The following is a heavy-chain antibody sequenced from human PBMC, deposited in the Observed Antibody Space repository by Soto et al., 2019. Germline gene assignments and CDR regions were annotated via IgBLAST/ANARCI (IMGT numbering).Heavy chain of an antibody. CDR1: GYTFTSYY. J-gene: IGHJ6*02. D-gene: IGHD3-3*01. Sequence: ASATVSCQASGYTFTSYYMHWVRQAPGQGLELMGLINPSGGSTSYAQKLQGRVTMTTDTSTSTAYMELRSLRSDDTAVYYCARAEEGMYYDFWSGYFGPPTRGMDVWGQGTTVTVS. CDR2: INPSGGST. V-gene: IGHV1-46*01. CDR3: ARAEEGMYYDFWSGYFGPPTRGMDV.